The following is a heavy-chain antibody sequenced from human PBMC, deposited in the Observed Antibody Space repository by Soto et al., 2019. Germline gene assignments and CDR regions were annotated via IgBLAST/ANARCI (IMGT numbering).Heavy chain of an antibody. Sequence: PGGSLRLSCAASGFTFSSYGMHWVRQAPGKGLEWVAVISYDGSNKYYADSVKGRFTISRDNSKNTLYLQMNSLRAEDTAVYYCAKKSGSGYHTIPFDYWGQGTLVTVSS. CDR3: AKKSGSGYHTIPFDY. D-gene: IGHD3-22*01. CDR2: ISYDGSNK. CDR1: GFTFSSYG. J-gene: IGHJ4*02. V-gene: IGHV3-30*18.